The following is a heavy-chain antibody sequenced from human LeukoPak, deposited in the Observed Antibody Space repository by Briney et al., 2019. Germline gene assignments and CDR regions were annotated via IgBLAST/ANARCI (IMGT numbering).Heavy chain of an antibody. CDR2: ITGSGNST. CDR3: ARELFDFDY. CDR1: GFTFSNYA. D-gene: IGHD3-10*01. Sequence: PGGSLRLSCAVSGFTFSNYAMTWVRQAPGKGLERVSEITGSGNSTYYADSVKGRFTISRDNSKNTLYLQMNSLRAEDTAVYYCARELFDFDYWGQGTLVTVSS. J-gene: IGHJ4*02. V-gene: IGHV3-23*01.